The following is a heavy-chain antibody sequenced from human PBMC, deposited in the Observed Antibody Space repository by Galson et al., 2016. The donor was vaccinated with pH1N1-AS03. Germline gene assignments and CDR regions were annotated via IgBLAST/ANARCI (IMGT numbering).Heavy chain of an antibody. Sequence: SLRLSCAASAFPLRNYALRWVRQAPGKGLEWVSTLGSGGDTHYADSVKGRFTISRDKSKNTMNLQMNSQRAEDTAIYYCTQGEGGGPDDDWGQGTLVTVSS. J-gene: IGHJ4*02. CDR1: AFPLRNYA. CDR3: TQGEGGGPDDD. CDR2: LGSGGDT. D-gene: IGHD3-16*01. V-gene: IGHV3-23*01.